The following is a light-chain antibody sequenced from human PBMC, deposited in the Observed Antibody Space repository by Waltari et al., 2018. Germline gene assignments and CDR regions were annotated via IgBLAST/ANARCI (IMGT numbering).Light chain of an antibody. Sequence: EIVLTQSPGSLSLSPGEGATPPCRPSQTIKTTYLAWDQQKPSQAPTLLISGSFTRATGIPARFTGSGSGTDFSLTISSLEPEDFATYYCQQYDVSPLTFGGGTKVEIK. V-gene: IGKV3-20*01. CDR2: GSF. CDR1: QTIKTTY. J-gene: IGKJ4*01. CDR3: QQYDVSPLT.